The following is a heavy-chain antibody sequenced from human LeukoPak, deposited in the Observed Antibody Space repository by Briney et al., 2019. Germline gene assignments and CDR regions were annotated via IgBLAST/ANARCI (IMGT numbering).Heavy chain of an antibody. CDR3: ARAGGDLQWGELSFPDY. J-gene: IGHJ4*02. Sequence: VASVRVSCKASGYTFTGYYIHWVRQAPGQGLDWMGWINPNSGGTNYAQKFQGRVTMTRDRSISTAYMELSRLSSDDTAVYYCARAGGDLQWGELSFPDYWGQGTLVTVSS. CDR1: GYTFTGYY. D-gene: IGHD3-16*02. CDR2: INPNSGGT. V-gene: IGHV1-2*02.